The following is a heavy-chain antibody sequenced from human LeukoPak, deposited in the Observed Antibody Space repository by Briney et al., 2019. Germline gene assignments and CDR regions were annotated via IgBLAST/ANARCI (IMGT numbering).Heavy chain of an antibody. CDR2: IYYSGST. CDR1: GGSISSSSYY. J-gene: IGHJ6*03. Sequence: SETLSLTCTVSGGSISSSSYYWGWIRQPPGKGLEWIGSIYYSGSTYYNPSLKSRVTISVDTSKNQFSLKLSSVTAADTAVYYCARTGYCSSTSCSPRGSYYYYYMDVWGKGTTVTVSS. CDR3: ARTGYCSSTSCSPRGSYYYYYMDV. V-gene: IGHV4-39*07. D-gene: IGHD2-2*01.